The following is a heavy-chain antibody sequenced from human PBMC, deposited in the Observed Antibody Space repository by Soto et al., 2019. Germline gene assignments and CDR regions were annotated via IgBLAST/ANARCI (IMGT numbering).Heavy chain of an antibody. D-gene: IGHD2-8*01. V-gene: IGHV3-23*01. CDR1: GFIFSTYA. Sequence: EVQLLESGGGLVQPGGSLRLSCAASGFIFSTYAMNWVRQAPGKGLELVAGIDQSGGTAYYAESVRGRFAISRDNSINTLFLQMSFLRAEDTALYYCAHPRGYGVFDAVDIWGQGTMVTVS. CDR2: IDQSGGTA. CDR3: AHPRGYGVFDAVDI. J-gene: IGHJ3*02.